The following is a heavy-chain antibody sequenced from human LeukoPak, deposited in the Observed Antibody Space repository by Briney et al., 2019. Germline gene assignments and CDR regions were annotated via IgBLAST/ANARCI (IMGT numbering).Heavy chain of an antibody. CDR1: GFTFSSYG. CDR2: ISYDGSNK. D-gene: IGHD2-15*01. V-gene: IGHV3-30*18. J-gene: IGHJ4*02. Sequence: PGRSLRLSCAASGFTFSSYGMHWVRQAPGKGLEWVAVISYDGSNKYYADSVKGRFTISRDNSKNTLYLQMNSLRAEDTAVYYCAKDYGEDIVVVVAASSPDYWGQGTLVTVSS. CDR3: AKDYGEDIVVVVAASSPDY.